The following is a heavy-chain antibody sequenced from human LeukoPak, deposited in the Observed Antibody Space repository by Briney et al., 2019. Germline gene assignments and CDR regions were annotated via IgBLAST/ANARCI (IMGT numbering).Heavy chain of an antibody. D-gene: IGHD2-2*01. V-gene: IGHV4-34*01. CDR2: INHSGST. CDR3: ARTPPDEVVVPAAIYYYYYGMDV. J-gene: IGHJ6*02. CDR1: GGSFSGYY. Sequence: SETLSLTCAVYGGSFSGYYWSWTRQPPGKGLEWIGEINHSGSTNYNPSLKSRVTISVDTSKNQFSLKLSSVTAADTAVYYCARTPPDEVVVPAAIYYYYYGMDVWGQGTTVTVSS.